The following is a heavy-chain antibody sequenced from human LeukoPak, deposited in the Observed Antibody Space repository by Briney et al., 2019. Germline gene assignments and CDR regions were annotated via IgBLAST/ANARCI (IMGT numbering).Heavy chain of an antibody. D-gene: IGHD5-12*01. V-gene: IGHV3-74*01. Sequence: GGYLRLSCAASGFTSRNHWMHWVRQAPGKGLVWVSHINGDGSGENYADSVKGRFTISRDNAKNTLYLQMNSLRAEDTAVYYCAREWNGFDIWGQGTMVTVSS. J-gene: IGHJ3*02. CDR1: GFTSRNHW. CDR3: AREWNGFDI. CDR2: INGDGSGE.